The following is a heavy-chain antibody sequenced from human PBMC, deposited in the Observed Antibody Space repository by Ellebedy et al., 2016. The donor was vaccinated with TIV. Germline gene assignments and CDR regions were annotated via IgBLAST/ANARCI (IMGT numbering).Heavy chain of an antibody. V-gene: IGHV3-23*01. CDR3: ARGVGISGTTYNWLDP. Sequence: GESLKISCAASGFTFSNYAMSWVRQAPGKGLEWVSDFFSYDGSTHYADSVKGRFTISRDNSKNTLYLQMNSLGPEDTAVYYCARGVGISGTTYNWLDPWGQGTLVTVSS. J-gene: IGHJ5*02. D-gene: IGHD1-7*01. CDR2: FFSYDGST. CDR1: GFTFSNYA.